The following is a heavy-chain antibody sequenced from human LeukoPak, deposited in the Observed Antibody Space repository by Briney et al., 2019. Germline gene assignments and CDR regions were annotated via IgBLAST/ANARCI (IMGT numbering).Heavy chain of an antibody. CDR3: ARDQEGFDY. CDR1: GYTFTNNY. Sequence: ASVKVSCKASGYTFTNNYLHWVRQAPGQGLEWMGMIYLRDGSTSYAQNFQGRVTVTRDTSTTTVHMELRGLRSEDTAVYYCARDQEGFDYWGQGTVVTVSS. J-gene: IGHJ4*02. CDR2: IYLRDGST. V-gene: IGHV1-46*01.